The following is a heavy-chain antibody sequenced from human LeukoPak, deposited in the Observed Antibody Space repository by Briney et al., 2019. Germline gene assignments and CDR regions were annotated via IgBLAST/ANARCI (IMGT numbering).Heavy chain of an antibody. J-gene: IGHJ4*02. D-gene: IGHD6-19*01. CDR2: ISYDGSNK. Sequence: GGSLRLSCAASGFTFSSYAMPWVRQAPGKGLEWVAVISYDGSNKYYADSVKGRFTISRDNSKNTLYLQMNSLRAEDTAVYYCARVFTFSSGWLGYFDYWGQGTLVTVSS. V-gene: IGHV3-30-3*01. CDR1: GFTFSSYA. CDR3: ARVFTFSSGWLGYFDY.